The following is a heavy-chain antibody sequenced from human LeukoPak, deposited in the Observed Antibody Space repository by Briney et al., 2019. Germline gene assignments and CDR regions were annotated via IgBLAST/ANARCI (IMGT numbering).Heavy chain of an antibody. CDR2: ISAYNGNT. V-gene: IGHV1-18*01. CDR3: ARDWIVVVPAAIPPGY. Sequence: ASVKVSCKASGGTFSSYAISWVRQAPGQGLEWMGWISAYNGNTNYAQKLQGRVTMTTDTSTSTAYMEVRSLRSDDTAVYYCARDWIVVVPAAIPPGYWGQGTLVTVSS. D-gene: IGHD2-2*02. J-gene: IGHJ4*02. CDR1: GGTFSSYA.